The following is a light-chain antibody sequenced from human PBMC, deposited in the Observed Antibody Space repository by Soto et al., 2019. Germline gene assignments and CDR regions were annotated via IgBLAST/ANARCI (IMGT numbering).Light chain of an antibody. J-gene: IGKJ1*01. CDR3: QQTYTTPWT. CDR2: DAS. Sequence: DIQMTQSPSSLSASVGDRVTITCRASQNIDSYLNWYQQRPGKAPKLLIHDASNLQGGVPSRFSGSGSGTDFALTINRLQPEDFATIYCQQTYTTPWTFGQGTKVDIK. V-gene: IGKV1-39*01. CDR1: QNIDSY.